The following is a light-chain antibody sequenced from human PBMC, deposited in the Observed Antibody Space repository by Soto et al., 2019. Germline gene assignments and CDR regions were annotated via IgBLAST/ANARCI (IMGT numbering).Light chain of an antibody. J-gene: IGLJ3*02. V-gene: IGLV1-40*01. CDR3: QSYDSSLSGGV. CDR1: SSKIGAGYD. Sequence: QAVVTQPPAVSGAPGQRVTISCTGSSSKIGAGYDVHWYQQLPGTAPKLLIYGNSNRPSGVPDRFSGSKTGTSASLAITGLQAEDEADYYCQSYDSSLSGGVFGGGTQLTVL. CDR2: GNS.